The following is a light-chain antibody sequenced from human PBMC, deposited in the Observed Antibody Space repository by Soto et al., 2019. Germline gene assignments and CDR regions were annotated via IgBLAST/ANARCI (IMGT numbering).Light chain of an antibody. CDR1: QTISNY. Sequence: DIQMTQSPSTLSASVGDRVTITCRASQTISNYLTGYQQRPGKAPKLLIYRSSILQNGVTSRFSGSGSGTEFTHTISSLQTDDFATYYCQQYYIYATFGQGTRVEI. CDR2: RSS. CDR3: QQYYIYAT. J-gene: IGKJ1*01. V-gene: IGKV1-5*03.